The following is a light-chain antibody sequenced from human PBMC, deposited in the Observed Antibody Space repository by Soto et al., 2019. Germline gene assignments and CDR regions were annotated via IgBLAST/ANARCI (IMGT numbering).Light chain of an antibody. CDR1: QSVGSNY. CDR3: QQYGSSSWT. J-gene: IGKJ1*01. CDR2: GAS. V-gene: IGKV3-20*01. Sequence: EIVLTQSPGTLSLSPGERATLCCRASQSVGSNYLAWYQQKPGQAPRILIFGASSRATGIPDRFSGSGSGTDFTLTISRLEPEDFAVYYCQQYGSSSWTFGQGTKVDIK.